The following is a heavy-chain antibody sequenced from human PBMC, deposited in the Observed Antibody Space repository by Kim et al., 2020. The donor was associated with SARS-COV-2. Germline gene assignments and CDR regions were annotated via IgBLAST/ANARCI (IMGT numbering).Heavy chain of an antibody. CDR1: GDSLSSDY. D-gene: IGHD3-22*01. Sequence: SETLSLTCTVSGDSLSSDYWSWNRQPAGKGLEWIGRIYTRGRTNYNPSLQTRVTMSVDTSKNQNTLKLSSVTAVDTAEYYCASSIGHWGQGTLVTVSS. V-gene: IGHV4-4*07. CDR3: ASSIGH. J-gene: IGHJ4*02. CDR2: IYTRGRT.